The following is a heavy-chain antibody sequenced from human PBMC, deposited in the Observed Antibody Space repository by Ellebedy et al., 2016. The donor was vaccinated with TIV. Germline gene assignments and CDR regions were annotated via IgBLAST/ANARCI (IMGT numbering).Heavy chain of an antibody. V-gene: IGHV3-48*01. CDR3: ARDNEVGQQLVCAY. J-gene: IGHJ4*02. Sequence: GGSLRLXXAASGFTFSSYNMNWVRQAPGKGLEWVSYISSSSSTRYYADSVKGRFTISRDNAKNSLYLQMNSLRAEDTAVYYCARDNEVGQQLVCAYWGQGTLVTVSS. D-gene: IGHD6-13*01. CDR2: ISSSSSTR. CDR1: GFTFSSYN.